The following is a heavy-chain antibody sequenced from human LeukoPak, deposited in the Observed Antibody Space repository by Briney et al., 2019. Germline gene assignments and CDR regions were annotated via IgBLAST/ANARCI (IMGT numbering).Heavy chain of an antibody. D-gene: IGHD3-10*01. Sequence: SETLSLTCTVSGGSISSSSYYWGWIRQPPGKGLEWIGSIYYSGSTYYNPSLKSRVTISVDTSKNQFSLKLSSVTAADTAVYYCAKEVVRGVIITWDYWGQGTLVTVSS. J-gene: IGHJ4*02. V-gene: IGHV4-39*02. CDR1: GGSISSSSYY. CDR2: IYYSGST. CDR3: AKEVVRGVIITWDY.